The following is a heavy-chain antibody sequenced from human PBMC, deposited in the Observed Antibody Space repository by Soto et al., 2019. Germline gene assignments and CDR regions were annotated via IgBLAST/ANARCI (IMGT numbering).Heavy chain of an antibody. CDR3: AAVGPNYSPGYYGMDV. CDR2: IVVGSGNT. Sequence: GASVKVSCKASGFTFTSSAVQWVRQARGQRLEWIGWIVVGSGNTNYAQKFQERVTITRDMSTSTAYMELSSLRSEDTAVYYCAAVGPNYSPGYYGMDVWGQGTTVTVSS. V-gene: IGHV1-58*01. D-gene: IGHD4-4*01. CDR1: GFTFTSSA. J-gene: IGHJ6*02.